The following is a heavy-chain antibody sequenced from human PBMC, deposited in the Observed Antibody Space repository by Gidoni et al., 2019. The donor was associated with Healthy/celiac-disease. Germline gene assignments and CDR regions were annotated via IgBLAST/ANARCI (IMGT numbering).Heavy chain of an antibody. Sequence: VQLVQSGAEVKKPGSSVKVSCKASGGTFSSYAISWVRQAPGQGLEWMGRIIPILGIANYAQKFQGRVTITADKSTSTAYMELSSLRSEDTAVYYCARDAAGYYGMDVWGQGTTVTVSS. CDR3: ARDAAGYYGMDV. J-gene: IGHJ6*02. V-gene: IGHV1-69*04. CDR2: IIPILGIA. CDR1: GGTFSSYA.